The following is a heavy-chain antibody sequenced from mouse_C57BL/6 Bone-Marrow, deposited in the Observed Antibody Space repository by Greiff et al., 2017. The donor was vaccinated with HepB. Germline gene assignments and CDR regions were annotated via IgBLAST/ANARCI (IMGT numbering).Heavy chain of an antibody. CDR3: ARQITTVVAFDY. D-gene: IGHD1-1*01. Sequence: EVKVVESGGDLVKPGGSLKLSCAASGFTFSSYGMSWVRQTPDKRLEWVATISSGGSYTYYPDSVKGRFTISRDNAKNTLYLQMSRLKSEDTAMYYCARQITTVVAFDYWGQGTTLTVSS. CDR1: GFTFSSYG. J-gene: IGHJ2*01. V-gene: IGHV5-6*01. CDR2: ISSGGSYT.